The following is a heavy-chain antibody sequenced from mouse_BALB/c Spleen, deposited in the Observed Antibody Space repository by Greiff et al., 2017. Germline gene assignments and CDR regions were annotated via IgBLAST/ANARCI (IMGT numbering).Heavy chain of an antibody. CDR1: GYSITSGYY. J-gene: IGHJ4*01. V-gene: IGHV3-6*02. D-gene: IGHD1-1*01. CDR2: ISYDGSN. CDR3: ANYYGSSSYYYAMDY. Sequence: EVKLQESGPGLVKPSQSLSLTCSVTGYSITSGYYWNWIRQFPGNKLEWMGYISYDGSNNYNPSLKNRISITRDTSKNQFFLKLNSVTTEDTATYYCANYYGSSSYYYAMDYWGQGTSVTVSS.